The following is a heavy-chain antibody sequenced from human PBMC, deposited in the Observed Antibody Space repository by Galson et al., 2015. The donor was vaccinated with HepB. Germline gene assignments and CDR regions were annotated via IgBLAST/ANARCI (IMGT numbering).Heavy chain of an antibody. CDR1: GFTFNVFT. Sequence: SLRLSCAASGFTFNVFTMNWVRQAPGKGLEWVSAIRGSGTATYYADSVKGRFTISRDDSKNTLFLRLNSLRAEDTAIYYCAKDSSLGGHDYWGQGILVTVSS. CDR3: AKDSSLGGHDY. V-gene: IGHV3-23*01. CDR2: IRGSGTAT. J-gene: IGHJ4*02. D-gene: IGHD3-16*01.